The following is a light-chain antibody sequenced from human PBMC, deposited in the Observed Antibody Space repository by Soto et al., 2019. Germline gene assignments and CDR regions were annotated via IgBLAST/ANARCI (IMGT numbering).Light chain of an antibody. Sequence: DIQMTQSPSILSGSVGERVTITCRASQTISSWLAWYQQKPGKAPKLLIYKASTLKSGVPSRFSGSGSGTEFTLTISSLQPDDVATYYCQHYNSYSEAYGQGTKVELK. V-gene: IGKV1-5*03. CDR1: QTISSW. J-gene: IGKJ1*01. CDR3: QHYNSYSEA. CDR2: KAS.